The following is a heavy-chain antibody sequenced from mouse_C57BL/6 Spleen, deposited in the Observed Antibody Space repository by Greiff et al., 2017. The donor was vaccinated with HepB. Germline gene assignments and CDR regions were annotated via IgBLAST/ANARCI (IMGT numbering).Heavy chain of an antibody. D-gene: IGHD1-1*01. CDR2: ISSGGDYI. CDR1: GFTFSSYA. Sequence: EVQGVESGEGLVKPGGSLKLSCAASGFTFSSYAMSWVRQTPEKRLEWVAYISSGGDYIYYADTVKGRFTISRDNARNTLYLQMSRLKSEDTAMYYWTRGGRRNYGAMDYWGQGTSVTVSS. CDR3: TRGGRRNYGAMDY. V-gene: IGHV5-9-1*02. J-gene: IGHJ4*01.